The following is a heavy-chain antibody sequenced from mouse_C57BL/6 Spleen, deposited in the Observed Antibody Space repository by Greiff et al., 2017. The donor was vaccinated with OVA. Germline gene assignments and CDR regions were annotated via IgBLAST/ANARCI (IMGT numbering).Heavy chain of an antibody. CDR3: AGIDYYGSSYDGYWFDY. Sequence: VQLQQSGAELVRPGASVKLSCTASGFNIKDYYMHWVKQRPEQGLEWIGRIDPEDGDTEYAPKFQGKATMTADTSSNTAYLQLSSLTSEDSAVYYCAGIDYYGSSYDGYWFDYWGQGTTLTVSS. CDR2: IDPEDGDT. D-gene: IGHD1-1*01. J-gene: IGHJ2*01. CDR1: GFNIKDYY. V-gene: IGHV14-1*01.